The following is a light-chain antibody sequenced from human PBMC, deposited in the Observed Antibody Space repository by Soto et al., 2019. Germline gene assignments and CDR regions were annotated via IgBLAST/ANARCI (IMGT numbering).Light chain of an antibody. J-gene: IGLJ3*02. Sequence: NFMLTQPHSESESPGKTVTISCTRSSGSIASNYVQWYQQRPGSAPTTVIYEDNQRPSGVPDRFSGSIDSSSNSASLTISGLKTEDEADYYCQSYDSSNLWVFGGGTKVTVL. CDR3: QSYDSSNLWV. CDR2: EDN. CDR1: SGSIASNY. V-gene: IGLV6-57*03.